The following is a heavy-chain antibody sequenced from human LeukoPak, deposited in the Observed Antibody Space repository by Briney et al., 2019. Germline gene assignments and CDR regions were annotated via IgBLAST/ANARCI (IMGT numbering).Heavy chain of an antibody. Sequence: PGGSLRLSCAASEFTFSGYWMNWVRQAPGKGLEWVSVVYSDGNTYHADSVKGRFSVSRDSSKNTLYLQMNSLRAEDTAMYYCASSSIPGIVAGHDYWGQGTLVTVSS. CDR1: EFTFSGYW. J-gene: IGHJ4*02. V-gene: IGHV3-66*01. CDR2: VYSDGNT. D-gene: IGHD5-12*01. CDR3: ASSSIPGIVAGHDY.